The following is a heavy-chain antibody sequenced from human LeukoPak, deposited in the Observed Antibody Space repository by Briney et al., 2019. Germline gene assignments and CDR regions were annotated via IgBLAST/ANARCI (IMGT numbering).Heavy chain of an antibody. Sequence: GGSLRLSCAASGFTFSASSMHWVRQTSGKGLEWVGRIRDKAYNYVTASAESLKGRFTVSRDDSRNMVNLQMNSLKTEDTAVYYCVRPGSGNYYYYWGQGTLVTVSS. J-gene: IGHJ4*02. V-gene: IGHV3-73*01. CDR1: GFTFSASS. D-gene: IGHD3-10*01. CDR2: IRDKAYNYVT. CDR3: VRPGSGNYYYY.